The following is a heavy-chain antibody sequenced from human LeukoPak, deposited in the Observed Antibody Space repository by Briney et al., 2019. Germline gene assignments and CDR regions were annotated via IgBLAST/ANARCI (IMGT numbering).Heavy chain of an antibody. J-gene: IGHJ4*02. Sequence: PSETLSLTCAVYGGSFSGYYRSWIRQPPGKGLEWIGEINHSGSTNYNPSLKSRVTISVDTSRNQFSLKLSSVTAADTAVYYCAARVRYAAFDYWGQGTLVTVSS. V-gene: IGHV4-34*01. CDR3: AARVRYAAFDY. CDR2: INHSGST. CDR1: GGSFSGYY. D-gene: IGHD1-1*01.